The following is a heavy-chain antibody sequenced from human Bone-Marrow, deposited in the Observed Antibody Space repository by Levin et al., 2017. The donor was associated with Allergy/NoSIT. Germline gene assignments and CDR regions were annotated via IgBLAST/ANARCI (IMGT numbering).Heavy chain of an antibody. Sequence: GGSLRLSCAASGFTFSDHYMDWVRQAPGKGLEWVGRSRDKANSYTTEYAASVKGRFTISRDDSQKLLYLQINSLKIEDTAVYYCARVPGSSWSLSYMDVWGKGTTVTVSS. J-gene: IGHJ6*03. CDR2: SRDKANSYTT. D-gene: IGHD6-13*01. CDR1: GFTFSDHY. CDR3: ARVPGSSWSLSYMDV. V-gene: IGHV3-72*01.